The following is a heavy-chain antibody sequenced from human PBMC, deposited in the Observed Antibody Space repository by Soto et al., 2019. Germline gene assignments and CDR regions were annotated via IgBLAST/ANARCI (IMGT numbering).Heavy chain of an antibody. V-gene: IGHV4-61*01. CDR2: IYYSGTT. CDR3: ARSQRGRTAFTFDY. D-gene: IGHD3-16*01. Sequence: XGTLSLTCAVSGDSVSNDNYYWSWIRQPPGKGLEWIGYIYYSGTTNYNSYLKSRLSLSVDMSKNQFSLKLASVTAADTAVYFCARSQRGRTAFTFDYWGQGALVTVSS. J-gene: IGHJ4*02. CDR1: GDSVSNDNYY.